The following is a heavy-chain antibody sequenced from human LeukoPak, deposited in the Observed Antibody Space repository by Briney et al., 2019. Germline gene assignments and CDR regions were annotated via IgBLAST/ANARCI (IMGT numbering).Heavy chain of an antibody. V-gene: IGHV1-2*02. CDR3: AREVAEAASDGDYYYYYLYV. D-gene: IGHD3-10*01. J-gene: IGHJ6*03. Sequence: APVKVSSKASVYTFTAFHLHWVRQAPGEGPEWMGWVKPNSGGTLYAEKFRDTVTMNSDTSRSTAYMELSRLRSDDTAVYFWAREVAEAASDGDYYYYYLYVWGKGATVTVSS. CDR1: VYTFTAFH. CDR2: VKPNSGGT.